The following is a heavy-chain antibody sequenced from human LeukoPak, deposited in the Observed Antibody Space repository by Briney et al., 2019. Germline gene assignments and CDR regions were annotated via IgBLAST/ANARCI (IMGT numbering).Heavy chain of an antibody. J-gene: IGHJ4*02. D-gene: IGHD3-22*01. CDR2: IHYSGST. V-gene: IGHV4-59*01. CDR3: VREGYDSSGYFLDY. Sequence: SETLSLTCTVSGGSISGYYWSWIRQSPGRGLEWMGYIHYSGSTDYNPSLKSRVTMSVDTSMNQCSLELSSVTAADAAVYYCVREGYDSSGYFLDYWGQGTLVTVSS. CDR1: GGSISGYY.